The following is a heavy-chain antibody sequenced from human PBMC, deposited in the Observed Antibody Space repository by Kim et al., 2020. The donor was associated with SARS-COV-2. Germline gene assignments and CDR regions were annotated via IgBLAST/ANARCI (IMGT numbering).Heavy chain of an antibody. V-gene: IGHV3-74*01. CDR3: ARGLSRTLDGYSPSND. D-gene: IGHD5-18*01. Sequence: SVKGRFTISRDNAKNTLFLQMSSLRVEDTAVYYCARGLSRTLDGYSPSNDWGQGTLVTVSS. J-gene: IGHJ4*02.